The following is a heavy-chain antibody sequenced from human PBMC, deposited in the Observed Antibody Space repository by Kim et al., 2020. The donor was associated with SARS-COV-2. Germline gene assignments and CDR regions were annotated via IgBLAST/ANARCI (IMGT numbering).Heavy chain of an antibody. J-gene: IGHJ5*02. Sequence: SETLSLTCTVSGGSISSSSYYWGWIRQPPGKGLEWIGSIYYSGSTYYNPSLKSRVTISVDTSKNQFSLKLSSVTAADTAVYYCAARGYDFWSGYDVYWFDPWGQGTLVTVSS. V-gene: IGHV4-39*01. CDR3: AARGYDFWSGYDVYWFDP. CDR1: GGSISSSSYY. CDR2: IYYSGST. D-gene: IGHD3-3*01.